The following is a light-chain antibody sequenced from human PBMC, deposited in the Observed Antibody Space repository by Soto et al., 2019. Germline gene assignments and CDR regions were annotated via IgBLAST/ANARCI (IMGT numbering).Light chain of an antibody. CDR1: QSISNSY. CDR3: QQVNVYPST. V-gene: IGKV3D-15*01. Sequence: EIVMTQSPATLYVSPGERATLSCRASQSISNSYLAWYQQKPGQAPRLLIYGASSRATGIPDRFSGSGSVTDFTLTISSLQPEDFATYYCQQVNVYPSTFGGGTKVDIK. J-gene: IGKJ4*01. CDR2: GAS.